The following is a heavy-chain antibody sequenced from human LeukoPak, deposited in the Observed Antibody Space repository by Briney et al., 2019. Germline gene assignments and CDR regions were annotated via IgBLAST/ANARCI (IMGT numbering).Heavy chain of an antibody. J-gene: IGHJ4*02. Sequence: GASVKVSCKASGGTFSSYAISWVRQAPGQGLEWMGRIIPIFGTANYAQKFQGRVTITTDESTSTAYMELSSLRSEDTAVYYCARDPVVVTAEGYFDYWGQGTLVTVSS. V-gene: IGHV1-69*05. CDR1: GGTFSSYA. D-gene: IGHD2-21*02. CDR3: ARDPVVVTAEGYFDY. CDR2: IIPIFGTA.